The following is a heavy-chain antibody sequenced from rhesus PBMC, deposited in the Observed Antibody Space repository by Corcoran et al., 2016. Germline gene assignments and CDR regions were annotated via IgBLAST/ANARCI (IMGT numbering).Heavy chain of an antibody. Sequence: EVQLVESGGGLVQPGGSLRLSCAASGFTFSDSYLSCVGQSPGKGLEWFSSISSASSYIYYADAVKGRCTSARDKAKNALSLQMNSLKTDDTAGYYCTRGQKGTATVPFDYWGQGVLVTVSS. CDR3: TRGQKGTATVPFDY. D-gene: IGHD5-12*01. CDR1: GFTFSDSY. CDR2: ISSASSYI. J-gene: IGHJ4*01. V-gene: IGHV3S16*01.